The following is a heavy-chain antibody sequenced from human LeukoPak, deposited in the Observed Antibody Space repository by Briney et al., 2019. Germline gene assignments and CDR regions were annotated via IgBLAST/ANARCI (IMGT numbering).Heavy chain of an antibody. Sequence: PGGSLRLSCAASGVTLSSYAMSWARQAPGKRLEWVASINHNGNVNYYVDSVKGRFTISRDNAKNSLYRQMSNLRAEDTAVYYCAKSPSQATVTTVYRYWSQGTLVIVSS. CDR1: GVTLSSYA. CDR3: AKSPSQATVTTVYRY. D-gene: IGHD4-11*01. V-gene: IGHV3-7*03. CDR2: INHNGNVN. J-gene: IGHJ4*02.